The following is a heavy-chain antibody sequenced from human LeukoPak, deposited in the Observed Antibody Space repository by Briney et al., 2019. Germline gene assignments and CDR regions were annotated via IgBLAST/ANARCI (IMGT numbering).Heavy chain of an antibody. Sequence: GGSLRLSCAASGFTFSSYSMNWVRQAPGRGLEWVSSISSSSSYIYYADSVKGRFTISRDNAKNSLYLQMNSLRAEDTAVYYCAKDPPKWPAYYFDYWGQGTLVTVSS. V-gene: IGHV3-21*01. CDR2: ISSSSSYI. CDR1: GFTFSSYS. J-gene: IGHJ4*02. D-gene: IGHD5-12*01. CDR3: AKDPPKWPAYYFDY.